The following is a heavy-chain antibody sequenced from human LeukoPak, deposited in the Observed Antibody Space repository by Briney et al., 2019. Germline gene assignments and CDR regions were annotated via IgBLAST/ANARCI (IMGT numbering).Heavy chain of an antibody. J-gene: IGHJ4*02. CDR2: IYYSGST. D-gene: IGHD2-15*01. CDR3: ARDNISGGIDY. V-gene: IGHV4-59*01. CDR1: GGSISSYY. Sequence: PSETLSLTCTVSGGSISSYYWSWIRQPPGKGLEWIGYIYYSGSTNYNPSLKSRVTISVDTSKSQFSLKLSSVTAADTAVYYCARDNISGGIDYWGQGTLVTVSS.